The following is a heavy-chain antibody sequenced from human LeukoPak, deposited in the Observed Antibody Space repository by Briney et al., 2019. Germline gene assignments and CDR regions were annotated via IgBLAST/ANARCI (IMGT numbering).Heavy chain of an antibody. Sequence: GGSLRLSCAASGFTFTTYAMSWVRQAPGKGLEWVSAISGSGGSTYYADSVKGRFTISRDNSKNTLYLQLNSLRVEDTAVYYCAKDLDYYASGNPLIDHWGPGTLVTVSS. V-gene: IGHV3-23*01. CDR2: ISGSGGST. D-gene: IGHD3-10*01. CDR1: GFTFTTYA. CDR3: AKDLDYYASGNPLIDH. J-gene: IGHJ5*02.